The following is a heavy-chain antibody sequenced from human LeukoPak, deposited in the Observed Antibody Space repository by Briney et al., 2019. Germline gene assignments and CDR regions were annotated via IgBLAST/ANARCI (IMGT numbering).Heavy chain of an antibody. Sequence: ASVKVSCKASGYTFTGYYMHWVRQAPGQGLEWMGRINPNSGGTNYAQKFQGRVTMTRDTSISTAYMELSRLRSDDTAVYYCARDLLGAYYDSSGSRLDYWGQGTLVTVSS. CDR3: ARDLLGAYYDSSGSRLDY. J-gene: IGHJ4*02. CDR2: INPNSGGT. D-gene: IGHD3-22*01. CDR1: GYTFTGYY. V-gene: IGHV1-2*06.